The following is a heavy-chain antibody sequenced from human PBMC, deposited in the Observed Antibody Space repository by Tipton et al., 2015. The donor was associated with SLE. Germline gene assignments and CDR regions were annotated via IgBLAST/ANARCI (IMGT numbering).Heavy chain of an antibody. CDR1: GFTFSSYA. D-gene: IGHD4-17*01. V-gene: IGHV3-48*01. CDR3: ARDLDTVTPYYYGMDV. Sequence: GSLRLSCAASGFTFSSYAMSWVRQAPGKGLEWVSYISSSSSTIYYADSVKGRFTISRDNAKNSLYLQMNSLRAEDTAVYYCARDLDTVTPYYYGMDVWGQGTTVTVSS. J-gene: IGHJ6*02. CDR2: ISSSSSTI.